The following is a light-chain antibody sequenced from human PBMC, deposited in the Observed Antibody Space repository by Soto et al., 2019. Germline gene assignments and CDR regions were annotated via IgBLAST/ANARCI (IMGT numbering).Light chain of an antibody. CDR1: SSNIGNNY. V-gene: IGLV1-51*02. Sequence: QSVLTQPRSVSAAPGQKVTISCSGSSSNIGNNYVSWYQQLPGTAPKLLIYENNKRPSGIPDRFSGSKSGTSATLGITGLQTGDEANYYCGTWDSSLSAAFGTGTKVTV. J-gene: IGLJ1*01. CDR2: ENN. CDR3: GTWDSSLSAA.